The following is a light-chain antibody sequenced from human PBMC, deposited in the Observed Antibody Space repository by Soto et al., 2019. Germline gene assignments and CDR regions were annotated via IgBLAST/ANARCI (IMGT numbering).Light chain of an antibody. CDR1: SSDVGGYSY. Sequence: QSALTQPASVSRSPGQSITISCTGTSSDVGGYSYVSWYQQHPGDAPKLMIYHVTNRPSGVSDRFSGSKSGNTASLTISGLQAEDEADYYCSSYTSSTAYIFGTGTKVTVL. CDR3: SSYTSSTAYI. V-gene: IGLV2-14*03. CDR2: HVT. J-gene: IGLJ1*01.